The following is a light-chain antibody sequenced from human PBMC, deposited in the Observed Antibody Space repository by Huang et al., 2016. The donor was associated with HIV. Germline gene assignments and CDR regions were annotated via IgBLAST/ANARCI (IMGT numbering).Light chain of an antibody. Sequence: EIVLTQSHGTLSLSPGERATLSCRASQRVSSNNVAWYQQKPGQAPRLLVYDASRRATVIPDRFSGSGAGTDFTLTISRLEPEDFAVFYCQQYGDSAFTFGQGTRLEMK. CDR1: QRVSSNN. V-gene: IGKV3-20*01. J-gene: IGKJ5*01. CDR2: DAS. CDR3: QQYGDSAFT.